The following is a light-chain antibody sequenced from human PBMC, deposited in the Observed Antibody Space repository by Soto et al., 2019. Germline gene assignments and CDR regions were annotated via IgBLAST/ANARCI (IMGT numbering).Light chain of an antibody. V-gene: IGLV1-40*01. J-gene: IGLJ2*01. Sequence: QTVVTQPPSVSGAPGQRVTISCTGSSSNIGAGYDVHWYQQLPGTAPKLLIYGSYNRPSGVPDRFSGSKSGTSASLAITGLQAEDEADYYCQSYDSSLRGGVFGGGTKLTVL. CDR2: GSY. CDR3: QSYDSSLRGGV. CDR1: SSNIGAGYD.